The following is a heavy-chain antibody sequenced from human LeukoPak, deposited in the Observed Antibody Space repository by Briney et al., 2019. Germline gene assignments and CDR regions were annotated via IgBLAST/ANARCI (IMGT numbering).Heavy chain of an antibody. CDR1: GYTFTSYG. J-gene: IGHJ5*02. D-gene: IGHD3-22*01. V-gene: IGHV1-18*01. CDR3: ARKEYGYYYDSSGPPGFDP. Sequence: VASVKVSCKASGYTFTSYGISWVRQAPGQGLEWMGWISAYNGNTNYAQKLQGRVTMTTDTSTSTAYMELRSLRSDDTAVYYCARKEYGYYYDSSGPPGFDPWGQGTLVTVSS. CDR2: ISAYNGNT.